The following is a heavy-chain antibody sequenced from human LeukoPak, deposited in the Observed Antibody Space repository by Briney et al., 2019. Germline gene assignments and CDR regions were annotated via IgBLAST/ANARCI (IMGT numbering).Heavy chain of an antibody. D-gene: IGHD1-20*01. J-gene: IGHJ3*02. CDR1: GFTFSSYA. V-gene: IGHV3-30-3*01. CDR3: ARDNWYDYLADALDI. Sequence: GGSLRLSCATSGFTFSSYAMHWVRQAPGKGLEGVAVISSDGSDKYYADSVKGRFTISRDYSKNTLYLQMNSLRPEDTAVYFCARDNWYDYLADALDIWGQGTMVTVSS. CDR2: ISSDGSDK.